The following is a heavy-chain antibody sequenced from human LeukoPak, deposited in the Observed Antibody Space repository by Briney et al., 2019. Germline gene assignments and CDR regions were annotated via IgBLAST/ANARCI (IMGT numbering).Heavy chain of an antibody. D-gene: IGHD3-10*01. V-gene: IGHV3-74*01. J-gene: IGHJ3*02. CDR1: RRSVGRDC. CDR3: ARYGVGSGSYDGLDI. Sequence: GVPLRLSCRAYRRSVGRDCMHWGPQAPGKGLVWVSRINSDGSTTSYADFVKGRFTISRDNAKNTLYLQMSSLRAEDTAVYYCARYGVGSGSYDGLDIWGQGTMLTVSS. CDR2: INSDGSTT.